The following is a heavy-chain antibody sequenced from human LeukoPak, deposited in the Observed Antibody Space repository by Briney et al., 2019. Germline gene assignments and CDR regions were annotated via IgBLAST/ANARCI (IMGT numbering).Heavy chain of an antibody. J-gene: IGHJ4*02. CDR2: NYYSGSA. CDR3: ARASAYCVGDCFSPNDF. D-gene: IGHD2-21*02. CDR1: GVYISSGGYY. Sequence: SETLSLTCTVSGVYISSGGYYWRWIRQFPGKGLDYIGYNYYSGSAYYTPSLKSRATISVDTSKNQVSLKLTSVTAADTAVYYCARASAYCVGDCFSPNDFWGQGAPVTVSS. V-gene: IGHV4-31*03.